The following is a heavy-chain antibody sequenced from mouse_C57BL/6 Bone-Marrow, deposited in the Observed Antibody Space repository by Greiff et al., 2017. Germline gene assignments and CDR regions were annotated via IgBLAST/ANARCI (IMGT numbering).Heavy chain of an antibody. J-gene: IGHJ4*01. CDR2: INPGSGGT. V-gene: IGHV1-54*01. Sequence: VKLQQSGAELVRPGTSVKVSCKASGYAFTNYLIEWVKQRPGQGLEWIGVINPGSGGTNYNEKFKGKATLTADKSSSTAYMQLSSLTSEDSAVYFCARGYYYAMDYWGQGTSVTVSS. CDR1: GYAFTNYL. CDR3: ARGYYYAMDY.